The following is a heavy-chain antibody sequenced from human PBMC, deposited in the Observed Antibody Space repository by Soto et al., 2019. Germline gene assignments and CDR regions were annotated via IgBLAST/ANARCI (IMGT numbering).Heavy chain of an antibody. CDR2: IDPSDSYT. D-gene: IGHD5-12*01. Sequence: PGESRKISCKGSGYSFTSYWISWVRQMPGKGLEWMGRIDPSDSYTNYSPSFQGHVTISADKSISTAYLQWSSLKASDTAMYYCFVDSYYYYGMDVWGQGTTVTVSS. CDR3: FVDSYYYYGMDV. V-gene: IGHV5-10-1*01. CDR1: GYSFTSYW. J-gene: IGHJ6*02.